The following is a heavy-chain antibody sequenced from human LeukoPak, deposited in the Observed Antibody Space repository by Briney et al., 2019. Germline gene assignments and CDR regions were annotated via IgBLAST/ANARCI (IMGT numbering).Heavy chain of an antibody. CDR1: GYTFTSYD. CDR2: IIPIFGTA. J-gene: IGHJ4*02. V-gene: IGHV1-69*13. Sequence: GASVKVSCKASGYTFTSYDINWVRQAPGQGLEWMGGIIPIFGTANYAQKFQGRVTITADESTSTAYMELSSLRSEDTAVYYCARVDDSYGYVYWGQGTLVTVSS. CDR3: ARVDDSYGYVY. D-gene: IGHD5-18*01.